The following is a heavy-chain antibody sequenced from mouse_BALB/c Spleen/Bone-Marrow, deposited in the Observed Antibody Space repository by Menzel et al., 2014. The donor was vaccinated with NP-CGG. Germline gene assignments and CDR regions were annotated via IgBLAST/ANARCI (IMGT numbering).Heavy chain of an antibody. CDR1: GFAFSRYD. CDR3: AREVLLDYFDH. V-gene: IGHV5-12-1*01. J-gene: IGHJ2*01. CDR2: ISSGGGST. Sequence: EEPGAESGGGLVTPGRSLKLSCAASGFAFSRYDMSWVRQTPEKRLEWVAYISSGGGSTYYPDTVKGRFTIYRDNAKNTLDLQRSSLKSDDTAMYYCAREVLLDYFDHRPQGTPFTFTS.